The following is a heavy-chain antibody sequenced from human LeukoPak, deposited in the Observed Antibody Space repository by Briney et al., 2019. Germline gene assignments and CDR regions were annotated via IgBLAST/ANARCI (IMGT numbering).Heavy chain of an antibody. CDR1: GFTFSSYW. CDR3: AKDQGRYQPLGYFDY. J-gene: IGHJ4*02. V-gene: IGHV3-7*03. D-gene: IGHD2-2*01. Sequence: GGSLRLSCAASGFTFSSYWMSWVRQAPGKGLEWVANIKQDGSEKYYVDSVKGRFTISRDNAKNSLYLQMNSLRAEDTAVYYCAKDQGRYQPLGYFDYWGQGTLVTVSS. CDR2: IKQDGSEK.